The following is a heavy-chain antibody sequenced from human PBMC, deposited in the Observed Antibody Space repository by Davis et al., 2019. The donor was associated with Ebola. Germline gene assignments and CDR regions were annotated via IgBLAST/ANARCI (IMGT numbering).Heavy chain of an antibody. Sequence: SETLSLTCAVYGGSFSGYYWSWIRQPPGKGLEWIGYIYYSGSTNYNPSLKSRVTISVDTSKNQFSLKLNSVTAADTAVYYYARQGYYDSGSYYYFGYWGQGTLVTVSS. CDR2: IYYSGST. CDR1: GGSFSGYY. V-gene: IGHV4-59*08. CDR3: ARQGYYDSGSYYYFGY. J-gene: IGHJ4*02. D-gene: IGHD3-10*01.